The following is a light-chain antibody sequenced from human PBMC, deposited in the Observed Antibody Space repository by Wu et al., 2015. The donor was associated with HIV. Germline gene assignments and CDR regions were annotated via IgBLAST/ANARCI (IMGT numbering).Light chain of an antibody. CDR3: QQRLNWPLT. CDR1: QSVATN. V-gene: IGKV3-11*01. J-gene: IGKJ5*01. CDR2: GAS. Sequence: EIVLTQSPATLSLSPGERATLSCRAGQSVATNLAWYQQKPGQSPRLLIYGASNRATGIPARFSGSGSGTDFILTITSLEPEDFATYSCQQRLNWPLTFGQGTRLEI.